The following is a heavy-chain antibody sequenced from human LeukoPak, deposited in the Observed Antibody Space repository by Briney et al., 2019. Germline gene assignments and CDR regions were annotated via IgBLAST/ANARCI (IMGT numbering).Heavy chain of an antibody. CDR2: INHSGST. D-gene: IGHD6-19*01. J-gene: IGHJ4*02. CDR1: GGSFSGYY. V-gene: IGHV4-34*01. Sequence: SETLSLTCAVYGGSFSGYYWSWIRQPPGKGLEWIGEINHSGSTNYNPSLKSRVTISVDTSKNQFSLKLSSVTAADTAVYYCARGAVLDYWGQGTLVTVSS. CDR3: ARGAVLDY.